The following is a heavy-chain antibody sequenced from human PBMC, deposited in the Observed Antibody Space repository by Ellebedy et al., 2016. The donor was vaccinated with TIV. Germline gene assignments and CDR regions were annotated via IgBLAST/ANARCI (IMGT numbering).Heavy chain of an antibody. CDR1: GFSFRNYW. V-gene: IGHV3-74*01. J-gene: IGHJ6*03. Sequence: GGSLRLSXTASGFSFRNYWMQWVRQDPGKGLVWVSRINTDGSGTFYADSVKGRFTVSRDNTDNTLYLQMNSLRVEDTAVYFCARDMPVSGYYFYYMDVWGKGTTVTVSS. CDR3: ARDMPVSGYYFYYMDV. D-gene: IGHD2-2*01. CDR2: INTDGSGT.